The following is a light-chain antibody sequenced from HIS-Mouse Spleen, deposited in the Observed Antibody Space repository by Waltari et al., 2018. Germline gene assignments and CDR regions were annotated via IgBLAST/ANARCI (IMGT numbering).Light chain of an antibody. Sequence: QSALTQPASVSGSPGTAITISCTGTSSDVGSYNLVSWYQQHTGKAPKLMIYEGSKRPSGVSNRFSGSKSGNTASLTISGLQAEDEADYYCCSYAGSSTWVFGGGTKLTVL. V-gene: IGLV2-23*01. CDR2: EGS. CDR3: CSYAGSSTWV. CDR1: SSDVGSYNL. J-gene: IGLJ3*02.